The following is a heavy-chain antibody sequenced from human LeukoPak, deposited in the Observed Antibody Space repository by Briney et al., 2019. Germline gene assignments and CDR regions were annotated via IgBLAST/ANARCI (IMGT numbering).Heavy chain of an antibody. CDR2: IYYSGST. CDR3: AREGIAVAGPFDY. V-gene: IGHV4-59*01. D-gene: IGHD6-19*01. CDR1: GGSISSYY. J-gene: IGHJ4*02. Sequence: PSETLSLTCTVSGGSISSYYWSWIRQPPGKGLEWIGYIYYSGSTNYNPSLKSRVTISVDTSKNQFSLKLSSVTAADTAVYYCAREGIAVAGPFDYWGQGTLVTVSS.